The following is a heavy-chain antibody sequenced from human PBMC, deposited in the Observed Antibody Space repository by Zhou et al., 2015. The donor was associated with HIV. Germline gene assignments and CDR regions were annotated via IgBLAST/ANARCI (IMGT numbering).Heavy chain of an antibody. J-gene: IGHJ6*03. CDR2: IIPIFGTA. Sequence: QVQLVQSGAEVKKPGSSVKVSCKASGGTFSSYAISWVRQAPGQGLEWMGGIIPIFGTANYAQKFQGRVTITADESTSTAYMELSSLRSEDTAVYYCARGEGYCTGGVCSKHYYYYYMDVWGKGTTVTVSS. D-gene: IGHD2-8*02. V-gene: IGHV1-69*01. CDR1: GGTFSSYA. CDR3: ARGEGYCTGGVCSKHYYYYYMDV.